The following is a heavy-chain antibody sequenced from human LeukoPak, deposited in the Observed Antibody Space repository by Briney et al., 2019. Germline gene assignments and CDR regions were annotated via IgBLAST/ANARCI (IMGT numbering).Heavy chain of an antibody. CDR1: GYTFTTYD. D-gene: IGHD6-19*01. J-gene: IGHJ4*02. V-gene: IGHV1-8*03. Sequence: ASMKVSCKASGYTFTTYDINWVRQATGQGPEWMGWMNPNSGYTGYAQKFQGRVTITRDTSISTAYMELSSLRSEDTAVYYCARVAGSIDYWGQGTLVTVSS. CDR2: MNPNSGYT. CDR3: ARVAGSIDY.